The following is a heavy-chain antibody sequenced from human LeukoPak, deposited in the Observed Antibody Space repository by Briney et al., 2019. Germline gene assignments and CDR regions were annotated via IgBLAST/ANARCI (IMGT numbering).Heavy chain of an antibody. J-gene: IGHJ4*02. Sequence: SVKVSCKASGGTFSSYAISWVRQAPGQGLEWMGGIIPIFGAANYAQKFQGRVTITADESTSTAYMELSSLRSEDTAVYYCATRYYYDSSGNLDYWGQGTLVTVSS. CDR1: GGTFSSYA. D-gene: IGHD3-22*01. CDR3: ATRYYYDSSGNLDY. CDR2: IIPIFGAA. V-gene: IGHV1-69*01.